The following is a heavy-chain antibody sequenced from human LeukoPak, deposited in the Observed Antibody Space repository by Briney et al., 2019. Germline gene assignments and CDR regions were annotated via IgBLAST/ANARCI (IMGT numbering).Heavy chain of an antibody. D-gene: IGHD3-3*01. CDR1: GFTFSNAW. J-gene: IGHJ6*02. Sequence: GGSLRLSCAASGFTFSNAWMSWVRQAPGKGLEWVGRIKSKTDGGTTDYAAPVKGRFTISRDDSKNTLYLQMNSLKTEDTAVYSCTPTPTAGITIFGVVTPCDYYYGMDVWGQGTTVTVSS. CDR3: TPTPTAGITIFGVVTPCDYYYGMDV. V-gene: IGHV3-15*01. CDR2: IKSKTDGGTT.